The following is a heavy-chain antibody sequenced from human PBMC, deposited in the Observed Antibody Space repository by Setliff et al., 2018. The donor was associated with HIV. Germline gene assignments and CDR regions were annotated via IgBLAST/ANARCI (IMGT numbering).Heavy chain of an antibody. CDR3: ARGVRGVVNGMDV. J-gene: IGHJ6*02. CDR2: ITWNSATI. V-gene: IGHV3-9*01. Sequence: PGGSLRLSCAASGFTFDDYAMHWGRQSPGKGPEWVAGITWNSATIAYADSVKGRFTISRDNAKNTLYLQMSSLRAEDTAVYYCARGVRGVVNGMDVWGQGTTVTVSS. D-gene: IGHD3-10*01. CDR1: GFTFDDYA.